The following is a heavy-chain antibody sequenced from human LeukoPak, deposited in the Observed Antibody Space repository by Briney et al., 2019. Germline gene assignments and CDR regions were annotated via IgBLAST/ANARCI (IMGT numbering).Heavy chain of an antibody. CDR2: TYYRTKWYK. CDR1: GDSVSSNSAA. V-gene: IGHV6-1*01. CDR3: AREGQLGANCFDY. D-gene: IGHD1-1*01. Sequence: SQTLPLTCALSGDSVSSNSAAWNWIRQSPSRGLEWLARTYYRTKWYKDYAESVKSRITINPDTSKNQFSLQLNSVSPEDTAVYYCAREGQLGANCFDYWGQGTLVTVSS. J-gene: IGHJ4*02.